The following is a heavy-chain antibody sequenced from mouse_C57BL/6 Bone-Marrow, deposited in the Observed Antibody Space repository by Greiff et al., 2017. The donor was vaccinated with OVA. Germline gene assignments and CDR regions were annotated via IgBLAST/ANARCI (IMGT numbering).Heavy chain of an antibody. CDR1: GFTFSNYW. V-gene: IGHV6-3*01. D-gene: IGHD3-2*02. Sequence: EVKVVESGGGLVQPGGSMKLSCVASGFTFSNYWMNWVRQSPEKGLEWVAQIRLKSDNYATHYAESVKGRFTISRDDSKSSVYLQMNNLRAEDTGIYYCTTDSSGSLNYWGQGTTLTVSS. CDR3: TTDSSGSLNY. CDR2: IRLKSDNYAT. J-gene: IGHJ2*01.